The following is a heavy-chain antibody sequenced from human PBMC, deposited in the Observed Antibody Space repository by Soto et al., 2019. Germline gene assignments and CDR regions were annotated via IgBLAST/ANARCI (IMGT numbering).Heavy chain of an antibody. J-gene: IGHJ5*02. Sequence: GGSLRLSCAASGFTFSSYGMHWVRQAPSKGLEWVAVISYDGSNKYYADSVKGRFTISRDNSKNTLYLQMNSLRAEDTAVYYCAKRGYGRYNWFDPWGQGTLVTVSS. V-gene: IGHV3-30*18. CDR3: AKRGYGRYNWFDP. CDR2: ISYDGSNK. CDR1: GFTFSSYG. D-gene: IGHD5-18*01.